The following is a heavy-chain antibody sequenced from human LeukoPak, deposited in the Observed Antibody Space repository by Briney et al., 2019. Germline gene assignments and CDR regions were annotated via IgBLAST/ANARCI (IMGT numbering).Heavy chain of an antibody. CDR1: GYTLTDLS. J-gene: IGHJ4*02. V-gene: IGHV1-24*01. D-gene: IGHD1-1*01. CDR3: ATGYTTMTVDYFDN. Sequence: ASVKVSCKVSGYTLTDLSIHWVRQSPGKGLEWMGGFDPEDCERIYAQKFQGRVTTTEDTSTDTAFMALSSLRSEDTAVYYCATGYTTMTVDYFDNWGQGTLVTVSS. CDR2: FDPEDCER.